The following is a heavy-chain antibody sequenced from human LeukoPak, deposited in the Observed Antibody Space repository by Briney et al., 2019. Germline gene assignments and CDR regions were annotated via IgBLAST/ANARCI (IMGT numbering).Heavy chain of an antibody. J-gene: IGHJ4*02. V-gene: IGHV1-2*02. Sequence: GASVKVSCKASGYTFTSYAMHWVRQAPGQGLEWMGWINPNSGGTNYAQKFQGRVTMTRDTSISTAYMELSRLRSDDTAVYYCATEHLPKTLTLYSSSSDFDYWGQGTLVTVSS. CDR2: INPNSGGT. D-gene: IGHD6-13*01. CDR1: GYTFTSYA. CDR3: ATEHLPKTLTLYSSSSDFDY.